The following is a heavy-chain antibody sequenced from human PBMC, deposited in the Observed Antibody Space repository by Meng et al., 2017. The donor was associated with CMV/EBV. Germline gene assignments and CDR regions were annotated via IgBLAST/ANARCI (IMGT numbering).Heavy chain of an antibody. Sequence: FTCSSYGMHWVRQAPGQGLEWVAVISYDGSNKYYADSVKGRFTISRDNSKNTLYLQMNSLRAEDTAVYYCAKDDTVWTKYSGSYLADYWGQGTLVTVSS. CDR2: ISYDGSNK. D-gene: IGHD1-26*01. CDR1: FTCSSYG. CDR3: AKDDTVWTKYSGSYLADY. V-gene: IGHV3-30*18. J-gene: IGHJ4*02.